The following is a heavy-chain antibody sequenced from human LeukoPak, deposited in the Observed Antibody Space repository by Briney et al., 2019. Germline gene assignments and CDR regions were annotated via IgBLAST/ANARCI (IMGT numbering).Heavy chain of an antibody. CDR3: ARRAPYDSSGYYMWAYFDY. CDR1: GGSFSGYY. J-gene: IGHJ4*02. D-gene: IGHD3-22*01. Sequence: PSETLSLTCAVYGGSFSGYYWSWIRQPPGKGLEWIGEINHSGSTNYNPSLKSRVTISVDTSKNQFSLKLSSVTAADTAVYYCARRAPYDSSGYYMWAYFDYWGQGSLVTVSS. CDR2: INHSGST. V-gene: IGHV4-34*01.